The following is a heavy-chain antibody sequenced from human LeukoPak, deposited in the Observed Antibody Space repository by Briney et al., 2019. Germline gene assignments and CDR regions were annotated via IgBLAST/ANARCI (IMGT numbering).Heavy chain of an antibody. V-gene: IGHV4-59*01. D-gene: IGHD7-27*01. CDR3: ARDRLGSTHYYYYMDV. Sequence: SETLSLTCTVSGGSISSYYWSSIRQPPGKGLEWIGYIYYSGSTNYNPSLKSRVTISVDTSKNQFSLKLSSVTAADTAVYYCARDRLGSTHYYYYMDVWGKGTTVTVSS. CDR2: IYYSGST. CDR1: GGSISSYY. J-gene: IGHJ6*03.